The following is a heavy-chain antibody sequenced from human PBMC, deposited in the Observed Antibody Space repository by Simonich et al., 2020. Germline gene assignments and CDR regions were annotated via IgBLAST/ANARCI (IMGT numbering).Heavy chain of an antibody. CDR2: SNTNLGGT. Sequence: QVQLVQSGAEVKKPGASVKVSCKASGYTFTGYYMHWVRQAPGQGLEWRVRSNTNLGGTNDAMQFQCRDTMTRDTSISTAYMGLSRLRSDDTAVYYCATGIAARYYYYGMDVWGQGTTVTVSS. CDR1: GYTFTGYY. CDR3: ATGIAARYYYYGMDV. D-gene: IGHD6-6*01. J-gene: IGHJ6*02. V-gene: IGHV1-2*06.